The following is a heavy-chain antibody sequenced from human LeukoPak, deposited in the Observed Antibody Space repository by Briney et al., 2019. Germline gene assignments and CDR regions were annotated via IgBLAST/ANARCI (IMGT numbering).Heavy chain of an antibody. V-gene: IGHV1-18*01. J-gene: IGHJ4*02. CDR2: ISAYNGNT. CDR3: ARTHLYSSGWYAVDY. D-gene: IGHD6-19*01. CDR1: GYTFTSYG. Sequence: ASVKVSFKASGYTFTSYGISWVRQAPGQGLEWMGWISAYNGNTNYAQKLQGRVTMTTDTSTSTAYMELRSLRSDDTAVYYCARTHLYSSGWYAVDYWGQGTLVTVSS.